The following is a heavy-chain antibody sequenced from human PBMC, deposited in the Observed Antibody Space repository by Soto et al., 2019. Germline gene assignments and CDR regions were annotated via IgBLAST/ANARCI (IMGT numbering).Heavy chain of an antibody. V-gene: IGHV4-34*01. D-gene: IGHD3-16*02. CDR1: GGSFPVYY. CDR2: INHSGST. J-gene: IGHJ3*01. CDR3: ARVRARLLSHAFDF. Sequence: QVQLQQWGAGLLKPSETLSLTCAVYGGSFPVYYWPWTRQPPGKGLEWIGEINHSGSTNYNPSLKNRVTISLDTSKNQFSLKVNSVTAADTAVYFCARVRARLLSHAFDFWGQGTLVTVSS.